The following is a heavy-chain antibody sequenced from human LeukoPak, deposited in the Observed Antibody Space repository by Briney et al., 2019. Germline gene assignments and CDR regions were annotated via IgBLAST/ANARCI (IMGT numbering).Heavy chain of an antibody. V-gene: IGHV3-23*01. Sequence: GGSLRLSCAASGFTFSSFVMSWIRQAPGKGLEWVSSVSTSGVGTYYADSVRGRFTISRDNSKNTVFLQMNSLRAEDSAVYYCAKDYAVGSIDYWGQGTLVTVSS. CDR2: VSTSGVGT. CDR3: AKDYAVGSIDY. J-gene: IGHJ4*02. D-gene: IGHD3-16*01. CDR1: GFTFSSFV.